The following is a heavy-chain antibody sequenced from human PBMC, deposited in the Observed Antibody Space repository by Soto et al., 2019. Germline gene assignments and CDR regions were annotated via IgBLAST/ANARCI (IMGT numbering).Heavy chain of an antibody. CDR1: GDSISKYY. D-gene: IGHD2-21*01. CDR2: IYNSGII. J-gene: IGHJ4*02. Sequence: SGTLSLTCSVFGDSISKYYWSWIRQPAGKGLEWIGRIYNSGIINYNPSLESRVTMSVDPSKNQISLKLSSATAADTAIYYCARGPYCGDECYFAYWGQGTLVTSP. CDR3: ARGPYCGDECYFAY. V-gene: IGHV4-4*07.